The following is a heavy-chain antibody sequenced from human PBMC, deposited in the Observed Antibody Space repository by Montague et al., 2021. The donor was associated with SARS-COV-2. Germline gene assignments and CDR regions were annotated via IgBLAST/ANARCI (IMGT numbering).Heavy chain of an antibody. V-gene: IGHV4-4*07. D-gene: IGHD3-3*01. CDR3: ARERGFWSGCYRRQYDVDV. Sequence: SETLSLTCTVSGGSLYSYYWNWIRQPAGKGLEWIGRIYTSGSTNLNPSLNSRVAMSVDTYNNQFSLRLASVTAADTGVYYCARERGFWSGCYRRQYDVDVWGQGTTVIVSS. CDR1: GGSLYSYY. J-gene: IGHJ6*02. CDR2: IYTSGST.